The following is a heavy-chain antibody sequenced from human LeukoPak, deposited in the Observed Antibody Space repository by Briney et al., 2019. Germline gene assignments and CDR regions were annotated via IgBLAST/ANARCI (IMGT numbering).Heavy chain of an antibody. CDR2: IYNSGST. D-gene: IGHD1-26*01. CDR3: AGLLGGARVY. Sequence: SQTLSLTCTVSGDSISSGDYYWSWIRQPPGKGLEWIGYIYNSGSTYYNPSLKSRVTISADTSKNQFSLKLSSVTAADTAVYYCAGLLGGARVYWGQGTLVTVSS. V-gene: IGHV4-30-4*08. J-gene: IGHJ4*02. CDR1: GDSISSGDYY.